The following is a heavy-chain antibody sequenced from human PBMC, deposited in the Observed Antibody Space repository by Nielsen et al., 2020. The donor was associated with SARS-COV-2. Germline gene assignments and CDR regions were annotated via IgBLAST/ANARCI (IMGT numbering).Heavy chain of an antibody. CDR3: VAVAGTGY. CDR2: INQDGSEK. D-gene: IGHD6-19*01. J-gene: IGHJ4*02. V-gene: IGHV3-7*03. CDR1: GFTFGSFW. Sequence: GESLKISCAASGFTFGSFWVTWVRQAPGKGLEWVANINQDGSEKHHVDSVKGRFTISRDNAKNSLYLQMNSLRAEDTALYHCVAVAGTGYWGQGTLVTVSS.